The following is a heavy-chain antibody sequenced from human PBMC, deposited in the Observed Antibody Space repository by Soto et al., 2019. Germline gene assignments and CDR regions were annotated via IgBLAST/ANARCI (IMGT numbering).Heavy chain of an antibody. CDR3: ARDTAAAGTTPRWFDP. V-gene: IGHV1-3*01. D-gene: IGHD6-13*01. CDR2: INAGNGNT. J-gene: IGHJ5*02. CDR1: GYTFTSYA. Sequence: QVQLVQSGAEVKKPGASVKVSCKASGYTFTSYAMHWVRQAPGQRLEWMGWINAGNGNTKYSQKFQGRVTITRDTXAXXAYMELSSLRSEDTAVYYCARDTAAAGTTPRWFDPWGQGTLVTVSS.